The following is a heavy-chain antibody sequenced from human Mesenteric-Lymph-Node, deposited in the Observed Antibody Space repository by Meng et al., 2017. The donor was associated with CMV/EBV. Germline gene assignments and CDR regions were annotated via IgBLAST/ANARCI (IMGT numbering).Heavy chain of an antibody. CDR2: INHSGST. D-gene: IGHD3-9*01. CDR1: GGSFSGYY. V-gene: IGHV4-34*01. Sequence: GKLPPWGTGLLKPSETLSVTCAVYGGSFSGYYWNWIRQSPEKGLEWIGEINHSGSTTYNPSFTSRIIISVDTSTNQISLNMSSVTAADTAAYYCARGSSYDILTGYFDYWGQGALVTVSS. CDR3: ARGSSYDILTGYFDY. J-gene: IGHJ4*02.